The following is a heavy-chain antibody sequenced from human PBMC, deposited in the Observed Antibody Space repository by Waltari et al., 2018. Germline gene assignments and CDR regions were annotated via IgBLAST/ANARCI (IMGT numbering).Heavy chain of an antibody. V-gene: IGHV3-53*01. CDR3: ARDGGELDY. CDR2: IYSGGST. J-gene: IGHJ4*02. Sequence: EVQLLESGGGLIQPGRSLTLSCAASGFTVSSHSRSWVRQAPGKGLEGVEVIYSGGSTNYADSVKGRFTISRDNSKTKLYLQMNSLRAEDKAVYYCARDGGELDYWGQGTLVTVSS. CDR1: GFTVSSHS. D-gene: IGHD1-7*01.